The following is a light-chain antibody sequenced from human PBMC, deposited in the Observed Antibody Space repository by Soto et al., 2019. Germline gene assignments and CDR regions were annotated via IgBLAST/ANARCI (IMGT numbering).Light chain of an antibody. CDR3: QQYNKWPAT. CDR2: SAS. J-gene: IGKJ1*01. Sequence: EIAMTQSPATLSVSPGERATLSCRASQSVSSNLVWYQQKPDQAPRLLIYSASTRATGIPARFSGSGSGTEFTLTISSLQSEDFAVYFCQQYNKWPATFGQGTKVEIK. V-gene: IGKV3-15*01. CDR1: QSVSSN.